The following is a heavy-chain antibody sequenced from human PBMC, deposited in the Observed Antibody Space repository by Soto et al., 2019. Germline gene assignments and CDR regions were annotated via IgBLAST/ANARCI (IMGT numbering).Heavy chain of an antibody. V-gene: IGHV3-30-3*01. Sequence: GGSLRLSCAASGFTFSSYAMHWVRQAPGRGLEWVAVISYDGSNKYYADSVKGRFTISRDNSKNTLYLQMNSLRAEDTAVYYCARESSGGSVPSEYSSGWYWNKYYYYYGMDVWGQGTTVTVSS. J-gene: IGHJ6*02. CDR1: GFTFSSYA. D-gene: IGHD6-19*01. CDR3: ARESSGGSVPSEYSSGWYWNKYYYYYGMDV. CDR2: ISYDGSNK.